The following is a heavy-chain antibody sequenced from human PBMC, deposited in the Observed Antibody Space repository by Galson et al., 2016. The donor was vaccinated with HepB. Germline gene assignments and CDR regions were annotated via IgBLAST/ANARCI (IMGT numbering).Heavy chain of an antibody. V-gene: IGHV4-34*01. CDR3: ARDGFCADGVCKEGWFDL. Sequence: ETLSLTCGVTGVPFSGYYWAWIRQAPGKGLQYTGDINSRGLTKYSASLQSRVTISVDTSRRQISLKMTRVTAADSAVYFCARDGFCADGVCKEGWFDLWGQGTQVIVSS. D-gene: IGHD3-3*01. CDR2: INSRGLT. J-gene: IGHJ5*02. CDR1: GVPFSGYY.